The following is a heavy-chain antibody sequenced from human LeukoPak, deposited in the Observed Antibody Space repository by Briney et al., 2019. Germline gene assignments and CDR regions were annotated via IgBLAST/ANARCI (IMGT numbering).Heavy chain of an antibody. CDR2: TSAYNGNT. D-gene: IGHD6-19*01. CDR3: ARCIAVAVPDY. CDR1: GYTFTSYG. J-gene: IGHJ4*02. V-gene: IGHV1-18*04. Sequence: GASVKVSCKASGYTFTSYGISWVRQAPGQGLEWMGWTSAYNGNTNYAQKLQGRVTMTTDTSTSTAYMQLRSLRYDDAAVYYCARCIAVAVPDYWGQGTLVTVSS.